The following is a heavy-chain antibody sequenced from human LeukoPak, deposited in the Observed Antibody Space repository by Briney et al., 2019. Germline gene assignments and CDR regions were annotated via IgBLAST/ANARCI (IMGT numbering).Heavy chain of an antibody. Sequence: GGSLRLSCAASGFTVSTNYMSWVRQAPGKGLQWVSVIYSAGSTYYADSVKGRFTISRDNSKNSLYLQMNSLRAEDTAVYYCARDHSSGWYYFDYWGQGTLVTVSS. D-gene: IGHD6-19*01. CDR1: GFTVSTNY. V-gene: IGHV3-53*01. J-gene: IGHJ4*02. CDR2: IYSAGST. CDR3: ARDHSSGWYYFDY.